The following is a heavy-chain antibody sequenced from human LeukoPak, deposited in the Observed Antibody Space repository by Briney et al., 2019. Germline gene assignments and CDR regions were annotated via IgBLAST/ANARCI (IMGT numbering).Heavy chain of an antibody. D-gene: IGHD3-10*01. V-gene: IGHV4-30-2*01. CDR1: GGPISRGDNS. Sequence: SETLSLTCAVSGGPISRGDNSWSWLRQPPGKGLEWIGYIYHSGTTYYNPSLKSRVTISVDTSKNQFSLKLSSVTAADTAVYYCASWSGESWGQGTLVTVSS. J-gene: IGHJ4*02. CDR2: IYHSGTT. CDR3: ASWSGES.